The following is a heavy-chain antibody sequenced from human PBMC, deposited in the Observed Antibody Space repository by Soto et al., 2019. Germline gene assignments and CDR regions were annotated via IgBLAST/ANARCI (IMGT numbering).Heavy chain of an antibody. CDR2: IYYGGST. Sequence: QVQLQESGPGLVKPSETLSLTCIVSGASISDYYWSWNRQPPGKGLEWIGYIYYGGSTNYNPALNNRLAISVATSNNQFSLSLRSVPAADAAVYFCATHPQNPDYGDSRDFWGQGTLVTVSS. J-gene: IGHJ4*02. V-gene: IGHV4-59*08. CDR3: ATHPQNPDYGDSRDF. D-gene: IGHD4-17*01. CDR1: GASISDYY.